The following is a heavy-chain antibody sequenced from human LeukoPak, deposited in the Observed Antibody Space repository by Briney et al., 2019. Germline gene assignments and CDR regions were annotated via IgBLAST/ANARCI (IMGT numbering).Heavy chain of an antibody. Sequence: GGSLRLSCAASGFTFSSYGMHWVRQAPGKGLEWVAVIWYDGSNKYYADSVKGRFTISRDNSKDTLYLQMNSLRAEDTAVYCCARNSYSSGWYYYYGMDVWGQGTTVTVSS. J-gene: IGHJ6*02. CDR3: ARNSYSSGWYYYYGMDV. CDR2: IWYDGSNK. CDR1: GFTFSSYG. D-gene: IGHD6-19*01. V-gene: IGHV3-33*01.